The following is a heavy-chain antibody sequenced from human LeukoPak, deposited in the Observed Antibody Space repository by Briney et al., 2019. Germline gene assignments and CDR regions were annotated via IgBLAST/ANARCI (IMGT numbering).Heavy chain of an antibody. Sequence: PSQTLSLTCAISGDRVSSNSAAWNSIRQSPSRGLELLGRTYYRPKWYNDYAVSVKSRITINPDTSKNQFSLQLNSVTPEDTAVYYCASNTYYYDIYGPDEGGMDVWGQGTTVTVSS. CDR2: TYYRPKWYN. CDR3: ASNTYYYDIYGPDEGGMDV. J-gene: IGHJ6*02. V-gene: IGHV6-1*01. CDR1: GDRVSSNSAA. D-gene: IGHD3-22*01.